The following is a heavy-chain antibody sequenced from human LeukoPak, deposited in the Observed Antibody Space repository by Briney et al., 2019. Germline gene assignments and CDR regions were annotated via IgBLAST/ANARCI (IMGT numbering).Heavy chain of an antibody. CDR3: AKKYYYDSSGYYFQH. V-gene: IGHV3-23*01. CDR2: ISGSGGST. J-gene: IGHJ1*01. Sequence: GGSLRLSCAASGFTFSTYAMSWVRQAPGKGPEWVSGISGSGGSTYYADSVKGRFTISRDNSKNTLYLQMNSLRVEDTAVYYYAKKYYYDSSGYYFQHWGQGTLVTVSS. CDR1: GFTFSTYA. D-gene: IGHD3-22*01.